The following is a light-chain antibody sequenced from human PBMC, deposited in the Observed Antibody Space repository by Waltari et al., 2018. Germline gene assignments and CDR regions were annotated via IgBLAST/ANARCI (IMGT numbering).Light chain of an antibody. CDR3: QQLNGFPIT. CDR2: SAS. Sequence: IKLTQSPSSLSASVGARVSITCRARQDISSYLAWYQHKPGKAPSLLIYSASTLQSGVPSRFSGSGSGTEFTLTISSLQPEDLGTYYCQQLNGFPITFGQGTRLEIK. J-gene: IGKJ5*01. V-gene: IGKV1-9*01. CDR1: QDISSY.